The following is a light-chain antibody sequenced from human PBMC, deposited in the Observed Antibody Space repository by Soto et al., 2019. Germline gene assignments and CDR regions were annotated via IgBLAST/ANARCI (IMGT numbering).Light chain of an antibody. V-gene: IGKV3-15*01. CDR3: QQYNNWPPT. CDR1: QSARSS. Sequence: EVVLTQSPATLSVSPGERATLSWRASQSARSSLGWYKQKPGQPPSLLRYDVSIRATGIPARVNGSGSGTEFTLTISSLKSEDFEVYYCQQYNNWPPTFGQGTRLEIK. CDR2: DVS. J-gene: IGKJ5*01.